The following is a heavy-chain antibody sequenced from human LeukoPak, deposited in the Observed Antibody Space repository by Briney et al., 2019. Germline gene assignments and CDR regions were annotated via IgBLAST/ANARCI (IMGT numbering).Heavy chain of an antibody. CDR1: GYTFTSYY. CDR2: INPSGGST. D-gene: IGHD2-2*01. V-gene: IGHV1-46*01. Sequence: ASVKVSCKASGYTFTSYYMHWVRQAPGQGLEWMGIINPSGGSTSYAQKFQGRVTMTRNTSISTAYMELSSLRSEDTAVYYCARVWDCSSTSCYERAFDIWGQGTMVTVSS. CDR3: ARVWDCSSTSCYERAFDI. J-gene: IGHJ3*02.